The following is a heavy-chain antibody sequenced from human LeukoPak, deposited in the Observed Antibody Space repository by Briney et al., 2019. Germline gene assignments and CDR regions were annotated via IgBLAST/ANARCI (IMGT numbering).Heavy chain of an antibody. CDR1: GSTFSTYW. Sequence: RGSLRLSCAASGSTFSTYWMHWVRQAPGKGLEWVANIKGDGSDKYYLDSLKGRFTVSRDNAKNSLYLQLNSLRADDTAVYYCARPFGSGTYYQFDLWGQGTLVTVSS. CDR3: ARPFGSGTYYQFDL. CDR2: IKGDGSDK. D-gene: IGHD3-10*01. V-gene: IGHV3-7*04. J-gene: IGHJ4*02.